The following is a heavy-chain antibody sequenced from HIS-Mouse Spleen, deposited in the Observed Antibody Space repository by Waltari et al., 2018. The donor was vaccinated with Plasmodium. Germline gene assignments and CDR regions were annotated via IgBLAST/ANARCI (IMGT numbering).Heavy chain of an antibody. CDR1: GFTVSSNY. CDR3: ASKTTVTNHAFDI. J-gene: IGHJ3*02. D-gene: IGHD4-17*01. Sequence: EVQLVESGGGLIQPGGSLRLSCAASGFTVSSNYMSWVRPAPGKGLEWVSVIYSGGSTYYADSVKGRFTISRDNSKNTLYLQMNSLRAEDTAVYYCASKTTVTNHAFDIWGQGTMVTVSS. V-gene: IGHV3-53*01. CDR2: IYSGGST.